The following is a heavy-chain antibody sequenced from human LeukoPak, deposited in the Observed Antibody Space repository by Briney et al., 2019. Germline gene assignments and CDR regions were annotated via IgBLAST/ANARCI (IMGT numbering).Heavy chain of an antibody. CDR1: GYTFTSYG. CDR3: ARVMAAAALYYGMDV. D-gene: IGHD6-13*01. V-gene: IGHV1-18*01. Sequence: GASVKVSCKASGYTFTSYGISWVRQAPGQGLEWRGWISAYNGNTNYAQKLQGRVTMTTDTSTSTAYMELRSLRSDDTAVYYCARVMAAAALYYGMDVWGQGTTVTVSS. J-gene: IGHJ6*02. CDR2: ISAYNGNT.